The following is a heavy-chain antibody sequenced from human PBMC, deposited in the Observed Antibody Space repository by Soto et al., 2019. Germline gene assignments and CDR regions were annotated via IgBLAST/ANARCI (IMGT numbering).Heavy chain of an antibody. CDR1: GYTFTDYY. CDR3: AREVSYFDTRGFDP. D-gene: IGHD3-22*01. Sequence: ASVKVSCKTSGYTFTDYYIHWVRQAPGQGLGWMGWINTNSDVTNYAQNFQGRVTMTRDTSTSTAYMELSRLTSDDTAVYYCAREVSYFDTRGFDPWGQGTLVTVSS. J-gene: IGHJ5*02. V-gene: IGHV1-2*02. CDR2: INTNSDVT.